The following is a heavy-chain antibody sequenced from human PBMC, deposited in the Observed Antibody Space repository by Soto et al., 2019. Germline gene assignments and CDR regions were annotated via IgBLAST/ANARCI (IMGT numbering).Heavy chain of an antibody. CDR2: IYPGDSDT. V-gene: IGHV5-51*01. J-gene: IGHJ6*02. Sequence: PGESLKISCKGSGYSFTSYWIGWVRQMPGKGLEWMGIIYPGDSDTRYSPSFQGQVTISADKSISTAYLQWSSLKASDTAMYYCARQTKACGGDCYSGYYYYGMDVWGQGTTVTVSS. CDR3: ARQTKACGGDCYSGYYYYGMDV. D-gene: IGHD2-21*02. CDR1: GYSFTSYW.